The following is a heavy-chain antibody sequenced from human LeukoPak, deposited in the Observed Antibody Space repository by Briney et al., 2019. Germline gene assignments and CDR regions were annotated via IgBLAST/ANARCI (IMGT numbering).Heavy chain of an antibody. J-gene: IGHJ4*02. D-gene: IGHD1-26*01. CDR2: MNPNSGNT. CDR1: GYTFTSYD. V-gene: IGHV1-8*01. Sequence: ASVKVSCKASGYTFTSYDINWVRQATGQGLEWMGWMNPNSGNTGYAQKFQGRVTMTRNTSISTAYMELSSLRSEDTAVYYCARGRRNSGSRLGYYFDYWGQGILVTVSS. CDR3: ARGRRNSGSRLGYYFDY.